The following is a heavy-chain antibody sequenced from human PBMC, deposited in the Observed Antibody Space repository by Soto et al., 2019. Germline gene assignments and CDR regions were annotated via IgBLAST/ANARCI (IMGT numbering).Heavy chain of an antibody. V-gene: IGHV4-30-2*01. Sequence: SETLSLTCAVSGGSIGSGGYSWSWIRQPPGKGLEWIGYVYHSGSTYYNKSLKSRVTISVDRSKNQYYLKLSSVTAADTAVYYCARVPDRWGQGTLVTVSS. CDR2: VYHSGST. J-gene: IGHJ5*02. CDR1: GGSIGSGGYS. CDR3: ARVPDR. D-gene: IGHD2-2*01.